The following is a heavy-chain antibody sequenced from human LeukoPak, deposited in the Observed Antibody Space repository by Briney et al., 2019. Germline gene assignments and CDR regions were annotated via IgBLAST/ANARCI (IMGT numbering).Heavy chain of an antibody. J-gene: IGHJ6*02. CDR2: IIPILGIA. CDR3: AGVGAPGYCSGGSCYSAHGMDV. CDR1: GGTFSSYA. V-gene: IGHV1-69*04. D-gene: IGHD2-15*01. Sequence: ASVKVSCKASGGTFSSYAISWVRQAPGQGLEWMGRIIPILGIANYAQKFQGRVTITADKSTSTAYMELSSLRSEDTAVYYCAGVGAPGYCSGGSCYSAHGMDVWGQGTTVTVSS.